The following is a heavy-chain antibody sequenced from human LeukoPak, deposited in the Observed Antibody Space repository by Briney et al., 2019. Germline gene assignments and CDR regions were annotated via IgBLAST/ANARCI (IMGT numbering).Heavy chain of an antibody. D-gene: IGHD4-11*01. CDR3: ARDQFAHSNYRPDY. J-gene: IGHJ4*02. CDR2: IYTSGSN. V-gene: IGHV4-4*07. Sequence: SETLSLTCTVSGGSISSYYWSWIRQPAGKGLEWIGRIYTSGSNNYNPSLKSRVTMSVDTSKNQFSLKLSSVTAADTAVYYCARDQFAHSNYRPDYWGQGTLVTVSS. CDR1: GGSISSYY.